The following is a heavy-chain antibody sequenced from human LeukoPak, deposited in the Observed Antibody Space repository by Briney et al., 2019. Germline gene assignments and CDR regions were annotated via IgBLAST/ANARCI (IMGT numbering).Heavy chain of an antibody. CDR2: INTDGTII. CDR3: ARLRGLYSGTYRYQTASEY. V-gene: IGHV3-74*01. D-gene: IGHD1-26*01. CDR1: GFTFITYW. Sequence: PGGSLRLSCVDSGFTFITYWMHWVRQAPGKGLEWVSRINTDGTIITYADSVKGRFTVSRDNAKNSLYLQMNSLRVEDTSVYYCARLRGLYSGTYRYQTASEYWGQGSLLTVSS. J-gene: IGHJ4*02.